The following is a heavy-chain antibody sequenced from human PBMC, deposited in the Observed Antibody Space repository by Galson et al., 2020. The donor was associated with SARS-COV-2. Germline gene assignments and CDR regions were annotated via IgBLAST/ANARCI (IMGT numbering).Heavy chain of an antibody. CDR1: GFTFSSYS. CDR3: ARLVSWYDSTIDY. D-gene: IGHD6-13*01. Sequence: GGSLRLSCAASGFTFSSYSMNWVRQAPGKGLEWVSSISSSSSYIYYADLVKGRFTISRDNAKNSLYLQMNSLRAEDTAVYYCARLVSWYDSTIDYWGQGTLVTVSS. J-gene: IGHJ4*02. CDR2: ISSSSSYI. V-gene: IGHV3-21*01.